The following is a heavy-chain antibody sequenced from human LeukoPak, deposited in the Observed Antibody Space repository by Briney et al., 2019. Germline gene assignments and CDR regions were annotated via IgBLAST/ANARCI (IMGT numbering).Heavy chain of an antibody. V-gene: IGHV3-23*01. CDR3: AKALGYDYVWGSCDY. CDR1: GFTFSSYA. Sequence: GGSLRLSCAASGFTFSSYAMSWVRQAPGKGLEWVSLISASGGSTYYADSVKGRFTISRDNSKNTLYLQMNSLRADDTAVYYCAKALGYDYVWGSCDYWGQGTLVTVSS. J-gene: IGHJ4*02. D-gene: IGHD3-16*01. CDR2: ISASGGST.